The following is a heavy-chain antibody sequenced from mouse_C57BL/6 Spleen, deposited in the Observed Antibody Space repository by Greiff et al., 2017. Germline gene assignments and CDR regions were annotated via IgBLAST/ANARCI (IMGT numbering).Heavy chain of an antibody. V-gene: IGHV1-69*01. CDR3: ARWDGNYVAWFAY. CDR2: IDPSDSYT. CDR1: GYTFTSYW. Sequence: QVQLQQPGAELVMPGASVKLSCKASGYTFTSYWMHWVKQRPGQGLEWIGEIDPSDSYTNYNQKFKGKSTLTVDKSSSTAYMQLSSLTSEDSAVYYGARWDGNYVAWFAYWGQGTLVTVSA. J-gene: IGHJ3*01. D-gene: IGHD2-1*01.